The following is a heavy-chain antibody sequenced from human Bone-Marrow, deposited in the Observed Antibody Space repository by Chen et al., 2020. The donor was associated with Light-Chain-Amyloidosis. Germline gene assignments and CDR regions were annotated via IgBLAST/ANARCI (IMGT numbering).Heavy chain of an antibody. V-gene: IGHV5-51*01. D-gene: IGHD1-7*01. CDR3: ARGATGISGTMWQGTFDI. CDR1: GYTFTLYW. CDR2: IYPGDSDT. J-gene: IGHJ3*02. Sequence: EVQVVQSGAEVKKPGESLKISGKASGYTFTLYWIGWVRQMSGKGLEWMGTIYPGDSDTRYSPSLQGQVTISADNSISTAYLEWSSLKASDTAMYYCARGATGISGTMWQGTFDIWGQGTMVTVSS.